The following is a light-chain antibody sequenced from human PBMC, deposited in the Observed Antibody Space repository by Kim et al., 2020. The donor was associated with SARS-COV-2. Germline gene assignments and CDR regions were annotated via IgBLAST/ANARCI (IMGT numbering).Light chain of an antibody. CDR1: SGHSSYA. Sequence: ASVKLTCSLRSGHSSYAIAWQQQRPEKGPRSWIILNSDGSHTGGDGIPDRFSGSSSWAERSLTISSLQSDDEADYYCQTWHTGIWVFGGGTQLTVL. V-gene: IGLV4-69*01. J-gene: IGLJ3*02. CDR2: LNSDGSH. CDR3: QTWHTGIWV.